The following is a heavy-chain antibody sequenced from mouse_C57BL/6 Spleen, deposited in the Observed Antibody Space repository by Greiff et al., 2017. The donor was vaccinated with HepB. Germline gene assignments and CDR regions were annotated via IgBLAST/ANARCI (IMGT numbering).Heavy chain of an antibody. Sequence: QVQLKQPGAELVKPGASLKLSCKASGYTFTSYWMHWVKQRPGRGLEWIGRIDPNSGGTKYNEKFKSKATLTVDKPSSTAYMQLSSLKSEDSAVYYCAYGNYSWFAYWGQGTLVTVSA. CDR3: AYGNYSWFAY. J-gene: IGHJ3*01. CDR1: GYTFTSYW. V-gene: IGHV1-72*01. D-gene: IGHD2-1*01. CDR2: IDPNSGGT.